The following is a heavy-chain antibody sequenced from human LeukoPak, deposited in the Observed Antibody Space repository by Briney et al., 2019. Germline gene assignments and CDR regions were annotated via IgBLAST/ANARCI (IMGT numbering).Heavy chain of an antibody. J-gene: IGHJ4*02. CDR2: ISWNSGSK. V-gene: IGHV3-9*03. D-gene: IGHD5-18*01. Sequence: GGSLRLSCAASGFTFDDYAMHWVRQAPGKGLEWVSGISWNSGSKGYADSVKGRFTISRDNAKNSLYLQMNSLRAEDMALYYCAKELYSYGFVWGQGTLVTVSS. CDR1: GFTFDDYA. CDR3: AKELYSYGFV.